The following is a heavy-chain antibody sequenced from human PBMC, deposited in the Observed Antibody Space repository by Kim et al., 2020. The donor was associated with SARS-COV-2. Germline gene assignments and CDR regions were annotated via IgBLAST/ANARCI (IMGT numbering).Heavy chain of an antibody. CDR3: VKDRRIITMVRGAPLFDY. V-gene: IGHV3-64D*09. J-gene: IGHJ4*02. D-gene: IGHD3-10*01. Sequence: GGSLRLSCSASGFTFSSYAMHWVRQAPGKGLEYVSAISSNGGSTYYADSVKGRFTISRDNSKNTLYLQMSSLRAEDTAVYYCVKDRRIITMVRGAPLFDYWGQGTLVTVSS. CDR2: ISSNGGST. CDR1: GFTFSSYA.